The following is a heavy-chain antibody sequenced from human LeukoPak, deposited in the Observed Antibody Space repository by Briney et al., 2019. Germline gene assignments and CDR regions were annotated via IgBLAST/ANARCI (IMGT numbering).Heavy chain of an antibody. Sequence: GRSLRLSCAASGFTFSSYWMHWVRQAPGKGLVWVSRINTDGSSTSYADSVKGRFTISRDNAKNTLYLQMNSLRAEDTAVYYCAIPYSSSWYPSSPFDYWGQGTLVTVSS. D-gene: IGHD6-13*01. CDR1: GFTFSSYW. J-gene: IGHJ4*02. CDR2: INTDGSST. V-gene: IGHV3-74*01. CDR3: AIPYSSSWYPSSPFDY.